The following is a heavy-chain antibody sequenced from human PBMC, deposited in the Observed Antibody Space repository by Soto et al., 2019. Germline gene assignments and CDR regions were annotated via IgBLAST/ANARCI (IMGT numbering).Heavy chain of an antibody. CDR1: GFTFSDYL. Sequence: EVQLVDSGGALVQPGESLRLSCAASGFTFSDYLMTWVRQAPGKGLEWVATIKQDGNEKYYVDSVKGRFTISRDNAKNSLYLQLTALRAADTAVYYCAIGHWLGKWGQGTLVTVSS. CDR3: AIGHWLGK. V-gene: IGHV3-7*01. CDR2: IKQDGNEK. J-gene: IGHJ4*02. D-gene: IGHD6-19*01.